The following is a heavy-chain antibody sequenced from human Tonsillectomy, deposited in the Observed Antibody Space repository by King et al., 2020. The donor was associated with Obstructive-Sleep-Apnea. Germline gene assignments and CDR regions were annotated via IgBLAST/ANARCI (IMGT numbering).Heavy chain of an antibody. CDR2: ISYDGSNK. V-gene: IGHV3-30*04. CDR1: GFTFSNSA. D-gene: IGHD4-17*01. J-gene: IGHJ2*01. Sequence: VQLVESGGGVVQPGRSLRLSCAASGFTFSNSAMHWVRQAPGKGLEWMTVISYDGSNKYYADSVKGRFTISRDNSKNTLNLQTNSLRAEDTAVYYCARGGTTVRSFWYFDLWGRGTLVTVSS. CDR3: ARGGTTVRSFWYFDL.